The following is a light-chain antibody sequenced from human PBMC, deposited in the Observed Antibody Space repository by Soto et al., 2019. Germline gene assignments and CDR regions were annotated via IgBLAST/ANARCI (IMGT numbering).Light chain of an antibody. CDR2: KAS. CDR3: QQSYSTPRT. J-gene: IGKJ1*01. V-gene: IGKV1-5*03. CDR1: ESIDNW. Sequence: DVQMTQSPSTLSASVGDTVTITCRASESIDNWLAWHQQKPGKAPKLLIYKASTLKSGVPSRFSGSGSGTDFTLTISSLQPEDFATYYCQQSYSTPRTFGQGTKVDNK.